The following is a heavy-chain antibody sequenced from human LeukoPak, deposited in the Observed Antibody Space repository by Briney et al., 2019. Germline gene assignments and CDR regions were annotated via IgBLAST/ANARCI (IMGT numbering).Heavy chain of an antibody. V-gene: IGHV4-39*01. J-gene: IGHJ4*02. Sequence: SETLSLTCTVSGGSISNYYWGWIRQPPGKGLEWIGIRYYSGSTYYNPSLKSRVTISVDTPKNQFSLKLSSVTAADTAVYYCARWGVPSGSYYIFDYWGQGTLVTVSS. CDR1: GGSISNYY. CDR3: ARWGVPSGSYYIFDY. D-gene: IGHD3-10*01. CDR2: RYYSGST.